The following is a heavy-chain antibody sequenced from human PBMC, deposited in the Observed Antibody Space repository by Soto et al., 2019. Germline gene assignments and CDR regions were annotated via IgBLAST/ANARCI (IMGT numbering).Heavy chain of an antibody. D-gene: IGHD6-13*01. V-gene: IGHV1-3*04. CDR1: GYTFTSYA. CDR2: INTAKDTT. CDR3: ARGSSWSYFDY. Sequence: QVQLVQSGAEVKRPGASVKVSCKASGYTFTSYAVHWVRQAPGQRFEWMGWINTAKDTTKYSQKFQGRVTITRDTSANIVYMEVSSLTSEDTAVYYCARGSSWSYFDYWGQGTLVTVSS. J-gene: IGHJ4*02.